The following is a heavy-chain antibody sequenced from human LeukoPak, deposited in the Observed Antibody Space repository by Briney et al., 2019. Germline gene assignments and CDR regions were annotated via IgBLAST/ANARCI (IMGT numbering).Heavy chain of an antibody. V-gene: IGHV1-2*02. CDR1: GYTFTVYY. D-gene: IGHD3-3*01. CDR3: ARVLSDFWSGYPGY. Sequence: ASVKVSCKASGYTFTVYYMHWVRQAPGQGLEWMGWINPNSGGTNYAQKFQGRVTMTRDTSISTAYMELSRLRSDDTAVYYCARVLSDFWSGYPGYWGQGTLVTVSS. CDR2: INPNSGGT. J-gene: IGHJ4*02.